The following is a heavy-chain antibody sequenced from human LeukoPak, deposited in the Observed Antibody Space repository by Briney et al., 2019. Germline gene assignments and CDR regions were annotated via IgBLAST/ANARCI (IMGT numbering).Heavy chain of an antibody. V-gene: IGHV3-7*01. CDR3: ARDGSD. Sequence: GGSLRLSCAASGFIFSSYWMSWVSQAPGKGLEWVANIKQDGSEKYYVDSVKGRFTISRDNAKNSLYLQMNSLRAEDTAVYYCARDGSDWGQGTLVTVSS. CDR1: GFIFSSYW. CDR2: IKQDGSEK. J-gene: IGHJ4*02.